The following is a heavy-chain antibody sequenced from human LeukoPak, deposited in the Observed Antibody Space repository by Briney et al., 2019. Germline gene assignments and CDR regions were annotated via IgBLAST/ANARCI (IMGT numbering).Heavy chain of an antibody. CDR2: ISSGGGTI. CDR1: GFTFSNSE. J-gene: IGHJ1*01. D-gene: IGHD3-22*01. Sequence: PGGSLRLSCAASGFTFSNSEMNWVRQAPGKGLEWVSYISSGGGTIYYADSVKGRFTISRDNVKNSLYLQMNSLRDEDTAVYYCARAPLTTYYYDSSGYYPKYFQHWGQGTLVTVSS. V-gene: IGHV3-48*02. CDR3: ARAPLTTYYYDSSGYYPKYFQH.